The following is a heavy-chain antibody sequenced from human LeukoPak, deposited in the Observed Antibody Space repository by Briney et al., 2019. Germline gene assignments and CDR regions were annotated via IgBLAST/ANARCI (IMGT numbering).Heavy chain of an antibody. CDR1: GITFSSYS. D-gene: IGHD6-6*01. CDR2: ISSSSNYI. Sequence: GGSLRLSCAASGITFSSYSMNWVRQAPGRGLEWVSSISSSSNYIYYADSVEGRFTISRDNAKNSLYLQMNSLRAEDTAVYYCARGLSGGVYSSPSSYDYWGQGTLVAVSS. J-gene: IGHJ4*02. CDR3: ARGLSGGVYSSPSSYDY. V-gene: IGHV3-21*01.